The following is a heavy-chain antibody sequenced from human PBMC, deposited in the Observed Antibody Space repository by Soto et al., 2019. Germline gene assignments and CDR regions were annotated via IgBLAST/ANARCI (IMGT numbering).Heavy chain of an antibody. V-gene: IGHV3-30*18. D-gene: IGHD3-9*01. CDR3: AKDGPRGGAGELRYGYP. Sequence: GGSLRLSCAASGFTFSSYGMHWVRQAPGKGLEWVAVISYDGSNKYYANSVKGRFTISRDNSKNTLYLQMNSLRAEDTAVYYCAKDGPRGGAGELRYGYPWGQGTLVTV. J-gene: IGHJ5*02. CDR2: ISYDGSNK. CDR1: GFTFSSYG.